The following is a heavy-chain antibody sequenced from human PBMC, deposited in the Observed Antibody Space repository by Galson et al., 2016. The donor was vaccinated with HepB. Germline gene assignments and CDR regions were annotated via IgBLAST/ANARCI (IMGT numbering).Heavy chain of an antibody. V-gene: IGHV4-39*01. CDR2: IYYTGNT. CDR1: GGSIRGSPYY. CDR3: SRPPSSIAAPSDAFDL. D-gene: IGHD6-6*01. J-gene: IGHJ3*01. Sequence: ETLPLTCNVSGGSIRGSPYYWGWIRQPPGKGLEWIGSIYYTGNTYYNPSLKSRVTIHVDTSKNQVSLKLNSVTAADSAVYYCSRPPSSIAAPSDAFDLWGRGTVVTASS.